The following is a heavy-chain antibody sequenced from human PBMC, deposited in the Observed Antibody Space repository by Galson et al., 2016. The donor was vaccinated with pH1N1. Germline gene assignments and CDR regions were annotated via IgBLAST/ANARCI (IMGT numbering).Heavy chain of an antibody. V-gene: IGHV4-30-2*01. D-gene: IGHD3-10*01. Sequence: TLSLTCTVSGDFISSGGYSWSWIRQPPGKGLEWIGYIYHSGRAYYNPSLKSRVSISVDTSKNQVSLHLTPVTAAGPAVYFCAREAQILYYGSVALDPCGQAILVTVSS. J-gene: IGHJ5*02. CDR1: GDFISSGGYS. CDR2: IYHSGRA. CDR3: AREAQILYYGSVALDP.